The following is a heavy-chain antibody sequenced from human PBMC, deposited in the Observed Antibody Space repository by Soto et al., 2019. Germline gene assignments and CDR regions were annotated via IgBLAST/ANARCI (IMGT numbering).Heavy chain of an antibody. CDR2: IYYSGST. Sequence: LSLTCTVSGGSISSGDYYWSWIRQPPGKGLEWIGYIYYSGSTYYNPSLKSRVTISVDTSKNQFSLKLSSVTAADTAVYYCARDRDDFWSGDYYGMDVWGQGTTVTVSS. CDR1: GGSISSGDYY. CDR3: ARDRDDFWSGDYYGMDV. D-gene: IGHD3-3*01. V-gene: IGHV4-30-4*01. J-gene: IGHJ6*02.